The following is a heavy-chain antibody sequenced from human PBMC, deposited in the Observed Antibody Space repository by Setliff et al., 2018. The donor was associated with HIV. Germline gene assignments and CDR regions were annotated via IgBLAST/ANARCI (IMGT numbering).Heavy chain of an antibody. D-gene: IGHD5-18*01. Sequence: ASVKVSCKTSGYTFTSYGVSWVRQAPGQGLEWMGWISAYNGNSSYAQKFQGRVTMTTDTSTSTAYMEVRSLRSDDTAFYYCVRDLGVDTTLIFFDYWGQGTLVTVSS. CDR1: GYTFTSYG. CDR3: VRDLGVDTTLIFFDY. J-gene: IGHJ4*02. V-gene: IGHV1-18*01. CDR2: ISAYNGNS.